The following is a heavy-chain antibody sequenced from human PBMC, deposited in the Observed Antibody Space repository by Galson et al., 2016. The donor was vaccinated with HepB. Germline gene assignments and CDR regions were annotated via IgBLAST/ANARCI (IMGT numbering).Heavy chain of an antibody. CDR3: ARAMRENPLSAHTY. CDR2: ISVYSGNT. J-gene: IGHJ4*02. CDR1: NYTFSNYG. D-gene: IGHD2/OR15-2a*01. V-gene: IGHV1-18*01. Sequence: SVKVSCKASNYTFSNYGVTWMRQAPGQGLEWMGWISVYSGNTNYAPKFQGRVTMTTDTSTNTAYMELRSLRPDDTAGYFCARAMRENPLSAHTYWGQGTPVTVSS.